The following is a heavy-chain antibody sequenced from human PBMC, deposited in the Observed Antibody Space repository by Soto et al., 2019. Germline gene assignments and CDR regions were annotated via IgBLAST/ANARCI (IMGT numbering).Heavy chain of an antibody. V-gene: IGHV3-48*03. CDR1: GFTFSSHE. J-gene: IGHJ1*01. D-gene: IGHD2-8*01. CDR2: ISGSGSTI. Sequence: GGSLRLSCEATGFTFSSHEMNWIRQTPGKRLEWIAKISGSGSTINYADSVKGRFTISRDNVQRTLHLQMDSLRVEDTGVYYCARGGVYWGRGNLVTVSS. CDR3: ARGGVY.